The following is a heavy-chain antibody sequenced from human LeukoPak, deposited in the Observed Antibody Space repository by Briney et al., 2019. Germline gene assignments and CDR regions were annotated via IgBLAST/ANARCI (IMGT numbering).Heavy chain of an antibody. J-gene: IGHJ4*02. CDR2: ISGSGDDT. V-gene: IGHV3-23*01. CDR3: AILPIVEVPGAKQNLDR. Sequence: PGGSLRPSCATSGFTFYDYAMSWVRQAPGKGLDWVSSISGSGDDTYYAESVKGRFTISRDSSKNTLYLQMNSLRDEDTAVYYCAILPIVEVPGAKQNLDRWGQGTLVTVSS. CDR1: GFTFYDYA. D-gene: IGHD2-2*01.